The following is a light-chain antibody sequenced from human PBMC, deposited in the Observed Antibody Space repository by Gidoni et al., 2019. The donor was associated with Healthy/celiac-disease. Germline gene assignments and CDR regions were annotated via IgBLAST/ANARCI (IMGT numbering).Light chain of an antibody. J-gene: IGKJ4*01. CDR3: QQYDNLPT. CDR2: DAS. Sequence: DIQMTQSPSSLSASVGDRVTITCQASQDISNYLNWYQQKPGKAPKRLIYDASNLETGVPSRFSGSGSGTDFTFTISSLQPEDMATYYCQQYDNLPTFGGGTKVEIK. CDR1: QDISNY. V-gene: IGKV1-33*01.